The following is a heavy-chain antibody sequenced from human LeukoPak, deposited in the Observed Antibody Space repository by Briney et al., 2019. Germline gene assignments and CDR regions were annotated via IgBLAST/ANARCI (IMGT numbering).Heavy chain of an antibody. CDR2: IYYSGST. J-gene: IGHJ4*02. D-gene: IGHD1-26*01. Sequence: SEPLSLTCTVSGGSVSSGSYYWSWIRQPPGKGLEWIGYIYYSGSTNYNPSLKSRVTISVDTSKNQFSLKLSSVTAADTAVYYCARVESYTVFDYWGQGTLVTVSS. CDR1: GGSVSSGSYY. V-gene: IGHV4-61*01. CDR3: ARVESYTVFDY.